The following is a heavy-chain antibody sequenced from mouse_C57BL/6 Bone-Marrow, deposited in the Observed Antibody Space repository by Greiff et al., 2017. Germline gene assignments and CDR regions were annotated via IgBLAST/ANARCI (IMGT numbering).Heavy chain of an antibody. CDR1: GYAFSSSW. CDR3: ARKCDGRWYFDV. V-gene: IGHV1-82*01. D-gene: IGHD1-1*01. J-gene: IGHJ1*03. CDR2: IYPGDGDT. Sequence: QVQLQQSGPELVKPGASVKISCKASGYAFSSSWMNWVKQRPGKGLEWIGRIYPGDGDTNYNGKFKGKATLTADKSSSTAYMQLSSLTSEDSAVYFCARKCDGRWYFDVWGTGTTVTVTS.